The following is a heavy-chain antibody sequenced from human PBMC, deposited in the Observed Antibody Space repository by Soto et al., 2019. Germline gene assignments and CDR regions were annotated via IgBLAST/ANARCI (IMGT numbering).Heavy chain of an antibody. V-gene: IGHV4-39*01. D-gene: IGHD3-16*01. J-gene: IGHJ6*02. CDR2: IDYTGRT. CDR1: GGSISSSSYY. Sequence: SETLSLTCTVSGGSISSSSYYWDWIRQPPGKGLEWIGTIDYTGRTYQNPSLKSRVTFSVDTSKNQFSLELTSVTAADTAVYYCAGPMGDLYYGMDVWGRGTTVTVSS. CDR3: AGPMGDLYYGMDV.